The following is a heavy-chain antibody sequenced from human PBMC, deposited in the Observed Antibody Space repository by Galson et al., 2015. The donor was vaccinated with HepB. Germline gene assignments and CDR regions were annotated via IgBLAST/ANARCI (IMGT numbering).Heavy chain of an antibody. CDR3: ARLGGGGYCSGGSCYSGYYYGMDV. Sequence: SVKVSCKASGGTFSRFAFSWVRQAPGQGLEWMGGIIPIFGTASSTQRFQGRVTITADESTSTAYMELSSLRSEDTAVYYCARLGGGGYCSGGSCYSGYYYGMDVWGQGTTVTVSS. CDR1: GGTFSRFA. CDR2: IIPIFGTA. J-gene: IGHJ6*02. D-gene: IGHD2-15*01. V-gene: IGHV1-69*13.